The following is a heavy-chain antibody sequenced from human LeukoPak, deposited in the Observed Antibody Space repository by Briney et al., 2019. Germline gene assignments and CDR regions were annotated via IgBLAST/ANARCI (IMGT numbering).Heavy chain of an antibody. V-gene: IGHV3-30*18. CDR1: GFTFNSFG. J-gene: IGHJ3*02. CDR3: AKDRSTYYYDSSGYYPDAFDI. Sequence: AGGSLRLSCAASGFTFNSFGMHWVRQAPGKGLEWVAVISYDGSNKYFADSVKGRFTISRDNSKNTLYLQTNSLRAEDTAVYYCAKDRSTYYYDSSGYYPDAFDIWGQGTMVTVSS. D-gene: IGHD3-22*01. CDR2: ISYDGSNK.